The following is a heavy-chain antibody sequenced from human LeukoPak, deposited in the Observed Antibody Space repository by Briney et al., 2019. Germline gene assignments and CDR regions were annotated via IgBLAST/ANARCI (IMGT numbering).Heavy chain of an antibody. J-gene: IGHJ4*02. Sequence: ASVKLPCRASGYTFTGYYMHWVRQAPGQGLEWMGWINPNSGGTKYAEKFQGRVTMTRDTSISTAYMELSRLRSDDTAVFYCARDSYDILTGFQWGQGTQVTVSS. CDR1: GYTFTGYY. V-gene: IGHV1-2*02. CDR2: INPNSGGT. D-gene: IGHD3-9*01. CDR3: ARDSYDILTGFQ.